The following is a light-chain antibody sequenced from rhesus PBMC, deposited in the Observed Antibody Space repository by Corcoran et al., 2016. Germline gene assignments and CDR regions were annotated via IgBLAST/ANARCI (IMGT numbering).Light chain of an antibody. J-gene: IGLJ1*01. CDR3: GSYAGSNTFI. CDR2: DVN. Sequence: QAALTQPPSVSGSPGQSVTISWPGTSSDIGGYTYVSWYQQHPGKAPTLMIFDVNKRPSGVSDRFSGSKSGNTASLTISGLQAEDEAIYYCGSYAGSNTFILGVGTRLTVL. V-gene: IGLV2-23*01. CDR1: SSDIGGYTY.